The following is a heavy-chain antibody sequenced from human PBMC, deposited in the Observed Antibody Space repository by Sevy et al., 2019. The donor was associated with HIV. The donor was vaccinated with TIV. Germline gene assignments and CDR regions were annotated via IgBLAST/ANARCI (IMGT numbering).Heavy chain of an antibody. CDR1: GGSFSSGDYF. V-gene: IGHV4-30-4*01. CDR2: IYYSGTT. J-gene: IGHJ6*02. CDR3: ARVLFGDSVGGYYGMDV. Sequence: SETLSLTCTVSGGSFSSGDYFWGWIRQPPGKGLKWIGCIYYSGTTFYNPSLKSRVTISIDPSRSQFSVRLNSVTAADTAVYYCARVLFGDSVGGYYGMDVWGQGTTVTVSS. D-gene: IGHD3-22*01.